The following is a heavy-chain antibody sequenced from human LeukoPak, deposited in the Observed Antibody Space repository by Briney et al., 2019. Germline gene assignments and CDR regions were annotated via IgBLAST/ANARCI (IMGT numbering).Heavy chain of an antibody. J-gene: IGHJ3*02. CDR3: ARGGLENGYHSNDGFDI. CDR2: IYYSGST. V-gene: IGHV4-59*01. Sequence: PSETLSLTCTVSGGSISGYYWSWIRQPPGEGLEWIGYIYYSGSTKYNPSLKSRVTMSVDTSRNQFSLKLSSVTAADTAVYYCARGGLENGYHSNDGFDIWGQGTMVTVSS. D-gene: IGHD3-22*01. CDR1: GGSISGYY.